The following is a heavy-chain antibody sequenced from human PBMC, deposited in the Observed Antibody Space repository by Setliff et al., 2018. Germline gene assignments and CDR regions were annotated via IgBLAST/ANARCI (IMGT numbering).Heavy chain of an antibody. Sequence: SETLSLTCTVSGGSISGASIRSYYWSWIRQPPGKGLEFIGYVYHSGTAKYDPSLESRAIMSVDASKNEISLKLKSVTAADTAVYYCAKGGTYRYFDFWGQGALVTVSS. V-gene: IGHV4-61*01. CDR1: GGSISGASIRSYY. CDR2: VYHSGTA. D-gene: IGHD1-1*01. J-gene: IGHJ4*02. CDR3: AKGGTYRYFDF.